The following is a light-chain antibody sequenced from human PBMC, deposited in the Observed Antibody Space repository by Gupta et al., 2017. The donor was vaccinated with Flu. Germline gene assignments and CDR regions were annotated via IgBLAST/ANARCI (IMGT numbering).Light chain of an antibody. J-gene: IGLJ3*02. V-gene: IGLV1-51*02. CDR2: EDD. CDR1: RSNIGINS. Sequence: QSVLTQTPSVSAAPGQKVTISCSGTRSNIGINSVSWYQHLPGTAPKLLIYEDDKTPSGIPDRFSGSKSGTSATLVIAGLQTGDEADYYCGTWDSGLNTGLFGGGTKLTVL. CDR3: GTWDSGLNTGL.